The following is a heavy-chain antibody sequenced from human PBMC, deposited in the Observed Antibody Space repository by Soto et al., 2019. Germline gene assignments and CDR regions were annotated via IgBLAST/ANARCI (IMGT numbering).Heavy chain of an antibody. CDR1: GFLFSSYW. CDR2: INSDGSTT. V-gene: IGHV3-74*01. CDR3: ARGRPFDY. Sequence: EVQLVESGGGLVQPGGSLRLSCAASGFLFSSYWMHWVRQAPGRGLVWVSRINSDGSTTDYADSVKGRFTISRDNAKNTLFLHMNRLRAEDTAVYFCARGRPFDYWGQGTLVTVSS. J-gene: IGHJ4*02.